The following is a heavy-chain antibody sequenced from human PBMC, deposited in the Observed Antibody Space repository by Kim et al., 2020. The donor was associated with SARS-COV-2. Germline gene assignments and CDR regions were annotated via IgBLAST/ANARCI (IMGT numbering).Heavy chain of an antibody. CDR2: GST. V-gene: IGHV4-59*01. CDR3: ARDTIFGVDY. Sequence: GSTNYHPSLKSRVTISVDTSKNQFSLKVTSVTAADTAVYYCARDTIFGVDYWGQGALVTVSS. D-gene: IGHD3-3*01. J-gene: IGHJ4*02.